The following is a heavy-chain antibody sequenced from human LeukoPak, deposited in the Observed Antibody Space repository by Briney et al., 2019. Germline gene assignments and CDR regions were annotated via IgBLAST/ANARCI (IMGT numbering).Heavy chain of an antibody. D-gene: IGHD2-2*01. CDR3: ARFGYCSSTSCYGSGAFDI. Sequence: PGGSLRLSCAASGFTFSSYEMNWVRQAPGKGLEWVSYISSSGSTIYYADSVKGRFTISRDNAKNSLHLQMNSLRAEDTAVYYCARFGYCSSTSCYGSGAFDIWGQGTMVTVSS. J-gene: IGHJ3*02. CDR2: ISSSGSTI. V-gene: IGHV3-48*03. CDR1: GFTFSSYE.